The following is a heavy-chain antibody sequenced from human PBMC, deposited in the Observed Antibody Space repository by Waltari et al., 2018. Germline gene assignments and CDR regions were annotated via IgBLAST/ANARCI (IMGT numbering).Heavy chain of an antibody. Sequence: EVQLVESGGGMVQPGESLRLSCAASGFTFSTYNMNWVRQAPGKGREWVSYSSSSGSTINYADSVKGRFTISRDNAKNSLYLQMNSLRAEDTAVYHCARRFDSWGQGTLVTVSS. CDR1: GFTFSTYN. V-gene: IGHV3-48*04. CDR2: SSSSGSTI. CDR3: ARRFDS. J-gene: IGHJ4*02.